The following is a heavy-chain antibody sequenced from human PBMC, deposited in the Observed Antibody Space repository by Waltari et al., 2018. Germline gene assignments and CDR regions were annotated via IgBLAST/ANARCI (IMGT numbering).Heavy chain of an antibody. D-gene: IGHD2-2*01. CDR3: ARGRTRAAFDI. J-gene: IGHJ3*02. CDR2: INHSGST. Sequence: QVQLQQWGAGLLKPSETLSLTCAVYGGSFSGYYWSWIRQPPGKGLEWIGEINHSGSTNYNPSLKSRVTISVDTSKNQFSLKLSSVTAADTAVYYCARGRTRAAFDIWGQGTMVTVSS. V-gene: IGHV4-34*01. CDR1: GGSFSGYY.